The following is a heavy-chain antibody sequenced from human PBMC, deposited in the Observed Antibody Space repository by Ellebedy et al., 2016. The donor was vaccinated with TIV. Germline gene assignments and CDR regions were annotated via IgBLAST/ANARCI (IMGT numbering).Heavy chain of an antibody. CDR1: GGSISSSSYH. CDR2: IFYSGST. CDR3: HLFRYGVDV. V-gene: IGHV4-39*01. Sequence: SETLSLTXTVSGGSISSSSYHWGWIRQPPGKGLEWIGSIFYSGSTYYNPSLKSRVTISVDTSENQFSLKMSAVTAADTAVYYCHLFRYGVDVWGQGTTVTVSS. J-gene: IGHJ6*02.